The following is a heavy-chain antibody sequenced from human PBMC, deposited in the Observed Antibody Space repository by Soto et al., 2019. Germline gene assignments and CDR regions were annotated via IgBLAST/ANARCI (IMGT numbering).Heavy chain of an antibody. CDR2: MNPNSGNT. Sequence: XSVKVSCKASGYTFTSYDINWVRQATGQGLEWMGWMNPNSGNTGYAQKFQGRVTMTRNTSISTAYMELSSLRSEDTAVYYCARGRGYYDFWSLRHWGQGTLVTVSS. CDR1: GYTFTSYD. J-gene: IGHJ4*02. CDR3: ARGRGYYDFWSLRH. V-gene: IGHV1-8*01. D-gene: IGHD3-3*01.